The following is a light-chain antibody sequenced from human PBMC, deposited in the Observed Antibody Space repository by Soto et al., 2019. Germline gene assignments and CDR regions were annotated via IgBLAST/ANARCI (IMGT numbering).Light chain of an antibody. J-gene: IGLJ2*01. CDR1: SSDVGRYNY. Sequence: QSALTQPLSASGSPGQSVAVSCTGSSSDVGRYNYVSWYQQHPGKAPKLIIYEVGKRPSGIPDRFSGSKSGNTASLTVSGLQAEDEADYYCSSYAGSNKDVVFGGVTQLPVL. CDR2: EVG. V-gene: IGLV2-8*01. CDR3: SSYAGSNKDVV.